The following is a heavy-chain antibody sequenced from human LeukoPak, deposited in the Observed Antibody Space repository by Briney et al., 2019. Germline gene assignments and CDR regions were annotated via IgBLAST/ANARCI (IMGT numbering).Heavy chain of an antibody. Sequence: VASVKVSCKASGYTFTGYYMHWVRQAPGQGLDWMGWINPNSGGTNYAQKFQGRVTMTRDTSISTAYMELSRLRSDDTAVYYCARFRGYSGYANYGMDVWGQGTTVTVSS. CDR1: GYTFTGYY. CDR3: ARFRGYSGYANYGMDV. CDR2: INPNSGGT. V-gene: IGHV1-2*02. J-gene: IGHJ6*02. D-gene: IGHD5-12*01.